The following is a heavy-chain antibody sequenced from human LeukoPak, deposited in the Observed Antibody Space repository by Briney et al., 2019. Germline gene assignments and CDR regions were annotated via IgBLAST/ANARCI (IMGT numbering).Heavy chain of an antibody. J-gene: IGHJ4*02. Sequence: SETLSLTCTVSGGSISSYYWSWIRQPPGKGLEWIGYIYYSGGTNYNPSLKSRVTISVDTSKNQFSLKLSSVTAADTAVYYCARGGARGYADYWGQGTLVTVSS. CDR2: IYYSGGT. CDR3: ARGGARGYADY. CDR1: GGSISSYY. D-gene: IGHD5-18*01. V-gene: IGHV4-59*01.